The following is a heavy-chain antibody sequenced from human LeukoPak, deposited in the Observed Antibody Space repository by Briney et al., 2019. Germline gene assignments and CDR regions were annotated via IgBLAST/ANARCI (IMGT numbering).Heavy chain of an antibody. Sequence: GGSLRLSCAASGFTFTTYAMNWVRQAPGKGLEWVSSISSTGSYISYADSVKGRFTISRDNAKNSLYLQMNSLRAEDTAVYYYARDSYGDYFYDYWGQGTLVTVSS. J-gene: IGHJ4*02. CDR1: GFTFTTYA. D-gene: IGHD4-17*01. CDR3: ARDSYGDYFYDY. V-gene: IGHV3-21*01. CDR2: ISSTGSYI.